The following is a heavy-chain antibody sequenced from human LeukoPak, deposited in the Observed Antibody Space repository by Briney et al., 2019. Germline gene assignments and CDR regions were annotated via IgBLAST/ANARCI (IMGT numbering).Heavy chain of an antibody. CDR1: GFTFSNYA. D-gene: IGHD3-3*01. V-gene: IGHV3-30*04. CDR3: ARSLEWLDY. CDR2: ISTDGSNE. J-gene: IGHJ4*02. Sequence: GGSLRLSCAASGFTFSNYAMHWVRQAPGKGLEWVAVISTDGSNEYYADSVKGRFTISRDNSKNTLYLQMNSLRAEDTAVYYCARSLEWLDYWGQGTLVTVSS.